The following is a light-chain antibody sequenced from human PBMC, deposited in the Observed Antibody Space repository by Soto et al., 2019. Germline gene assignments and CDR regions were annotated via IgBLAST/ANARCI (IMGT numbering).Light chain of an antibody. CDR2: DAS. V-gene: IGKV3-11*01. J-gene: IGKJ4*02. CDR1: KSVSSY. CDR3: QQRSAWPLT. Sequence: EIVLTQSPATLSLSPGERATLSCRASKSVSSYLAWFQQKPGQAPRLLIYDASNRATGVPARFSGSGSGTDFTLTITSLEPEDFAVYYCQQRSAWPLTIGGGTKVEIK.